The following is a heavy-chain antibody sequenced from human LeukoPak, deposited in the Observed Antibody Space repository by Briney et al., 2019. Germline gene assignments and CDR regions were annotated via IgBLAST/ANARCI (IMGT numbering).Heavy chain of an antibody. D-gene: IGHD4-17*01. CDR1: GGSISSYY. J-gene: IGHJ4*02. CDR3: ARVAFVMTTVTTLYYFDY. Sequence: KPSETLFLTCTVSGGSISSYYWSWIRQPPGKGLEWIGYIYYSGSTNYNPSLKSRVTISVDTSKNQFSLKLSSVTAAATAVYYCARVAFVMTTVTTLYYFDYWGQGTLVTVSS. CDR2: IYYSGST. V-gene: IGHV4-59*01.